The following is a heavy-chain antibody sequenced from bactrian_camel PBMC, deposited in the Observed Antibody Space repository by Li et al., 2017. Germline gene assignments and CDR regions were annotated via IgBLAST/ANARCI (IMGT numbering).Heavy chain of an antibody. D-gene: IGHD3*01. CDR1: GLSFSLHY. CDR2: IGFDGNAA. CDR3: ITPGVGYGMGTDFGH. V-gene: IGHV3S6*01. Sequence: HVQLVESGGALVQPGGSLSLSCTAPGLSFSLHYMTWVRQAPGKGLEWVSTIGFDGNAAYYADSVKGRFTISRDNAEENTVSLQMNSLKFEDTALYYCITPGVGYGMGTDFGHWGQGTQVTVS. J-gene: IGHJ6*01.